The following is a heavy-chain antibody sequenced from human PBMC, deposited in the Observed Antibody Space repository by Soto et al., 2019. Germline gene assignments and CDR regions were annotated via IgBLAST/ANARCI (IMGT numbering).Heavy chain of an antibody. V-gene: IGHV4-30-4*08. J-gene: IGHJ2*01. CDR3: AREYGGSWDFDL. CDR1: GGSISGRGFY. Sequence: SETLSLTCTVSGGSISGRGFYWSWIRQPPGKGLEWIGYSSDTGSTHYNPSLSGRVTVSVDTSKNQFSLKLTSVTATDTAVYYCAREYGGSWDFDLWGRGTRVTAPQ. D-gene: IGHD4-17*01. CDR2: SSDTGST.